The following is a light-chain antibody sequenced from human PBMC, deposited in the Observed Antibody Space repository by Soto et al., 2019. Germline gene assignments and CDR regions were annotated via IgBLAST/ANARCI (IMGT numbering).Light chain of an antibody. CDR2: ATS. CDR1: QSISTY. CDR3: QQSYSTPPGT. Sequence: DIQITHSPSSLSASVGDRVTITGRASQSISTYLIWYQQKPGKAPKLLIYATSSLQNGVPSMFSGSGSGTDFPLTISSLQPEDFATYYCQQSYSTPPGTFGQGTKVDIK. J-gene: IGKJ1*01. V-gene: IGKV1-39*01.